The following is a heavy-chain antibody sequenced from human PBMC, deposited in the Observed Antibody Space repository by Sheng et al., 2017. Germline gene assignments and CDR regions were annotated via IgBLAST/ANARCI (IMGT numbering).Heavy chain of an antibody. J-gene: IGHJ4*02. D-gene: IGHD2-21*01. V-gene: IGHV3-30*01. CDR2: ISYDGSNK. CDR3: ARDPPYCGGDCYSFDY. Sequence: QVQLVESGGGVVQPGRSLRLSCAASGFTFSSYAMHWVRQAPGKGLEWVAVISYDGSNKYYADSVKGRFTISRDNSKNTLYLQMNSLRAEDTAVYYCARDPPYCGGDCYSFDYWGQGTLV. CDR1: GFTFSSYA.